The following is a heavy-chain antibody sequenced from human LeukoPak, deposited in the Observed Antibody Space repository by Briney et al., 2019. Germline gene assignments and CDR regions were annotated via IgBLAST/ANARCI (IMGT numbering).Heavy chain of an antibody. Sequence: GGSLRLSCAASGFTFSSYSMNWVRQAPGKGLEWVSSISSSSSYIYYADSVKGRFTISRDNAKNSLYLQMNSLRAEDMALYYCATSRTVTAISFDYWGQGTLVTVSS. CDR3: ATSRTVTAISFDY. J-gene: IGHJ4*02. D-gene: IGHD2-21*02. CDR2: ISSSSSYI. V-gene: IGHV3-21*04. CDR1: GFTFSSYS.